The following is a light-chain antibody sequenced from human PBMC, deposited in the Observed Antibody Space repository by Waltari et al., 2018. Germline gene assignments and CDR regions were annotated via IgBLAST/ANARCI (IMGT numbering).Light chain of an antibody. V-gene: IGLV3-1*01. J-gene: IGLJ2*01. CDR2: KDT. CDR1: NLGSKD. CDR3: QAWDNRQVI. Sequence: FTQTASLSVSPGTTAIITCPGDNLGSKDVSWYQHQPGQPPILVISKDTERPSGIPERFSGSNSGNTATLTISGAQALDEADYYCQAWDNRQVIFGGGTRLTVL.